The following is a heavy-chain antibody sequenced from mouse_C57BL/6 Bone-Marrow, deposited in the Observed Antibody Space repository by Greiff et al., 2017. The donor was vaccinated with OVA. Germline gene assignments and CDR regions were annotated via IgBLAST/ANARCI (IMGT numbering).Heavy chain of an antibody. Sequence: VQLQQSGAELVRPGASVKLSCTASGFNIKDDYMHWVKQRPEQGLEWIGWIAPENGDTAYASKFQGKATITADPSSNTAYLQLSSLTSEDTAVYYCTTTVVATPAWFAYWGQGTLVTVSA. V-gene: IGHV14-4*01. CDR3: TTTVVATPAWFAY. D-gene: IGHD1-1*01. CDR1: GFNIKDDY. CDR2: IAPENGDT. J-gene: IGHJ3*01.